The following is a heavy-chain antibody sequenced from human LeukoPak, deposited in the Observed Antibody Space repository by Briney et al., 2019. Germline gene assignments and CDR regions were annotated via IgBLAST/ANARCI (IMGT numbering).Heavy chain of an antibody. J-gene: IGHJ3*02. CDR1: GYSFTSNV. Sequence: GASVKVSCKASGYSFTSNVISWMRQAPGQGLEWMGWISAYNGNTNYAQKLQGRVTMTTDTSTSTAYMELRSLRSDDTAVYYCARFGLGKHIEVAGIPFDIWGQGTMVTVSS. D-gene: IGHD6-19*01. V-gene: IGHV1-18*01. CDR3: ARFGLGKHIEVAGIPFDI. CDR2: ISAYNGNT.